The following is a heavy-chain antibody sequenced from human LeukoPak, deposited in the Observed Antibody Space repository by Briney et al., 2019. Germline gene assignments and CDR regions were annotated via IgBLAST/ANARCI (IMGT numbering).Heavy chain of an antibody. CDR1: GGSISSGSYY. D-gene: IGHD3-22*01. Sequence: PSQTLSLTCTVSGGSISSGSYYWSWIRQPPGKGLEWIGRIYTSGSTNYNPSLKSRVTISVDTSKNQFSLKLSSVTAADTAVYYCARVRHYYDSSGSRNWFDPWGQGTLVTVSS. CDR3: ARVRHYYDSSGSRNWFDP. V-gene: IGHV4-61*02. J-gene: IGHJ5*02. CDR2: IYTSGST.